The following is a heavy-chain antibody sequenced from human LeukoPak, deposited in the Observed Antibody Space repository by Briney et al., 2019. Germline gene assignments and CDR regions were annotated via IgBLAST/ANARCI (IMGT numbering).Heavy chain of an antibody. J-gene: IGHJ2*01. CDR1: GFTFSSYA. V-gene: IGHV3-23*01. CDR2: ISGSGGST. D-gene: IGHD2-2*01. Sequence: QPGGSLRLSCAASGFTFSSYAMSWVRQAPGKGLEWVSAISGSGGSTYYADSVQGRFTISKDNSENTLYLQMNSLRAEDTAVYYCVVVIVPAAVWHFDLWGRGTLVTVSS. CDR3: VVVIVPAAVWHFDL.